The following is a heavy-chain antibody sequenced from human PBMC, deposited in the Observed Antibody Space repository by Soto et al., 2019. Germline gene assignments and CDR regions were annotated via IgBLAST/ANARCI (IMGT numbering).Heavy chain of an antibody. CDR3: AREFTMGRGKRYYGMDV. J-gene: IGHJ6*02. V-gene: IGHV4-59*01. CDR1: GGSIGTYY. CDR2: IYYSGTT. Sequence: SETLSLTCTVSGGSIGTYYWNWIRQLPGKAMEWIGYIYYSGTTDYNPALESRVTISVDTSKNQFSLKLNSVTAADTAVYYCAREFTMGRGKRYYGMDVWGQGTTVTVSS. D-gene: IGHD3-10*01.